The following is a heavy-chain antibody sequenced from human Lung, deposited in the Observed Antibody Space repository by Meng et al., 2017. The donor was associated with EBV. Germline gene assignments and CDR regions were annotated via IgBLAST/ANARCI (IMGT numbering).Heavy chain of an antibody. V-gene: IGHV3-15*07. D-gene: IGHD5-12*01. J-gene: IGHJ4*02. CDR1: GFIFSNAW. Sequence: EVQLVESGGGLVKPGGSLRLSCAASGFIFSNAWMHWVRQAPGKGLEWVGRIKSQGDDEAADYAAPVRGRFTISRDDSKKTLYLQMNSLKIEDTAVYYCVTDQRGGRRDFGYWGQGTLVTVSS. CDR3: VTDQRGGRRDFGY. CDR2: IKSQGDDEAA.